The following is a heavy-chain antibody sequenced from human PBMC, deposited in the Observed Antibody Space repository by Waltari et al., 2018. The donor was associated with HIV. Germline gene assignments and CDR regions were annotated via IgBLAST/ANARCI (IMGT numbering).Heavy chain of an antibody. CDR3: ATYSDFWSGYSERHSYEYGINV. D-gene: IGHD3-3*01. Sequence: QLQLQESGPGLVKPSETLSLTCTVSGGSISSNTYYWGWIRQPPGKGLEWMGSGSYSGSTTYNPSLKSRVTISVDKSKNQFSLKLNSVTAADTAVYYCATYSDFWSGYSERHSYEYGINVWGQGTTVTVSS. CDR2: GSYSGST. J-gene: IGHJ6*02. V-gene: IGHV4-39*01. CDR1: GGSISSNTYY.